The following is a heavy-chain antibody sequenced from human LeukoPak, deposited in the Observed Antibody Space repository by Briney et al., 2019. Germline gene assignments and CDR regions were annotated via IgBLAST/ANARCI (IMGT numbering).Heavy chain of an antibody. CDR1: GYTFTGYY. CDR2: INPNSGGT. D-gene: IGHD6-13*01. J-gene: IGHJ4*02. Sequence: ASVKVSCKASGYTFTGYYMHWVRQAPGQGLEWMGWINPNSGGTNYAQKFQGRVTMTRDTSISTAYMELSRLRSDDTAVYYCATHTPRIAAAGTVFDYWGQGTLVTVSS. V-gene: IGHV1-2*02. CDR3: ATHTPRIAAAGTVFDY.